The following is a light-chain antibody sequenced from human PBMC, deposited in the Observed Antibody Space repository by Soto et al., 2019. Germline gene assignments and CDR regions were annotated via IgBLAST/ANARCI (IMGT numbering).Light chain of an antibody. CDR3: SSYAGSNNLV. V-gene: IGLV2-8*01. CDR2: EVS. CDR1: SSDVCGYNY. Sequence: QSVLTQPPSASGSPGQSVTISCTGTSSDVCGYNYVSWYQQHPGKAPKLMIYEVSKRPSGVPDRFSGSKSGNTASLTVSGLQAEDEDDYYCSSYAGSNNLVFCGGTKLTVL. J-gene: IGLJ2*01.